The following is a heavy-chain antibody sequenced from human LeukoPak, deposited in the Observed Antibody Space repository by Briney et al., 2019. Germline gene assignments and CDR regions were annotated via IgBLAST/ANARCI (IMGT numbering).Heavy chain of an antibody. V-gene: IGHV1-46*01. D-gene: IGHD2-8*01. CDR2: INPSGGST. Sequence: GASVKVSCKASGYTFTSYYMHWVRQAPGQGLEWMGIINPSGGSTSYAQKFQGRVTMTRDTSTSTVYMELSSLRSEDTAVYYCASDNDLQAGTYAFDIWGQGTMVTVSS. CDR3: ASDNDLQAGTYAFDI. CDR1: GYTFTSYY. J-gene: IGHJ3*02.